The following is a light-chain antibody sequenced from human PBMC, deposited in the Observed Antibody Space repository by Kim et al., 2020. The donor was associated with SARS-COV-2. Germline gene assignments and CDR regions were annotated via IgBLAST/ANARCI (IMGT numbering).Light chain of an antibody. CDR1: SLRSYY. V-gene: IGLV3-19*01. CDR2: GKN. CDR3: NSRDSNDNVV. J-gene: IGLJ2*01. Sequence: SSELTQDPAVSVALGQTVRITCQGDSLRSYYATWNQQKPGQAPILVIYGKNNRPSGIPDLFSGSSSGNTASLTITGTQAGDEADYYCNSRDSNDNVVFGGGTQLTVL.